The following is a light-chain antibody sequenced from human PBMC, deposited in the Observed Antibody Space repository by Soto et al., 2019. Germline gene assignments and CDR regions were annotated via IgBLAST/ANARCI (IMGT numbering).Light chain of an antibody. V-gene: IGKV3-15*01. CDR1: QSVSSN. CDR2: GTS. J-gene: IGKJ4*01. Sequence: EIVMTQSPATLSQSPGERVTLYCSASQSVSSNLDWHQQKRGHAPRLLVYGTSTRATGIPASVSGSGSGTEFTLTISSLECEDFAYYYCQQYNTWPLTFGGGTKVEIK. CDR3: QQYNTWPLT.